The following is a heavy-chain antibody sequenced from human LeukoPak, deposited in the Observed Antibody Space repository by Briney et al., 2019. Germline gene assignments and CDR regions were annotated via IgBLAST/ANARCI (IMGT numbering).Heavy chain of an antibody. V-gene: IGHV1-18*04. CDR3: ARDRGYSYGARPLGS. J-gene: IGHJ5*01. D-gene: IGHD5-18*01. CDR2: INAYNGNT. CDR1: GYTFTGYY. Sequence: ASVKVSCKASGYTFTGYYMHWVRQAPGQGLEWMGWINAYNGNTNYAQKLQGRVTMTTDTSTSTAYMELRSLRSDDTAVYYCARDRGYSYGARPLGSWGQGTLVTVSS.